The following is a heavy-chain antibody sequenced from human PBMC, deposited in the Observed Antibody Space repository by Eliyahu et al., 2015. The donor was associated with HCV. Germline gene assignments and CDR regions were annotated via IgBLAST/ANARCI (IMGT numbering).Heavy chain of an antibody. CDR3: ASPGSWGFV. D-gene: IGHD6-13*01. J-gene: IGHJ4*02. V-gene: IGHV5-51*01. CDR1: GFDFTSSW. CDR2: IMPGDSDT. Sequence: ELQLVQSGAEVKKTGESLKISCMGSGFDFTSSWIGGGRQMPGKGLXWMGIIMPGDSDTRYSPSFQGQVSISADKSISTAYLHWSSLKASDTATYYCASPGSWGFVWGQGTLVTVSS.